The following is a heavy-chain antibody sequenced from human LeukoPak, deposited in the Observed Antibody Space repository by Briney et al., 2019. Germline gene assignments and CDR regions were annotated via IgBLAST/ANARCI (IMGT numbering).Heavy chain of an antibody. CDR1: GYTFTGYY. CDR2: INPNSGGT. J-gene: IGHJ4*02. D-gene: IGHD6-19*01. CDR3: ARDLYSSGWYTH. V-gene: IGHV1-2*02. Sequence: ASVKVSCKTSGYTFTGYYIHWVRQAPGQGLEWMGWINPNSGGTNYAQKFQGRVTMTRDTSISTAYMELSRLRSDDTAVYYCARDLYSSGWYTHWGQGTLVTVSS.